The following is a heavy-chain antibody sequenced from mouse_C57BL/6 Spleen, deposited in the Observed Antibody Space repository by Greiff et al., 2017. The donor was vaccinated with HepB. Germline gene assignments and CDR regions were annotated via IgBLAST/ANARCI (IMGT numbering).Heavy chain of an antibody. CDR1: GFTFSSYA. CDR2: ISDGGSYT. CDR3: ARVPLHWDYGSSFHWYFDV. V-gene: IGHV5-4*03. Sequence: EVKLVESGGGLVKPGGSLKLSCAASGFTFSSYAMSWVRQTPEKRLEWVATISDGGSYTYYPDNVKGRFTISRDNAKNNLYLQMSHLKSEDTAMYYCARVPLHWDYGSSFHWYFDVWGTGTTVTVSS. D-gene: IGHD1-1*01. J-gene: IGHJ1*03.